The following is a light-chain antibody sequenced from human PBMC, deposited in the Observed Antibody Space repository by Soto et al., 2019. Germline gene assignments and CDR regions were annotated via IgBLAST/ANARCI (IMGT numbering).Light chain of an antibody. J-gene: IGKJ2*01. CDR3: QHGYVAPYN. CDR2: SAS. Sequence: DIQMTQSPSSVSGSVGDTVTITFLASQDINVYLNWYQQKPGEVPKLLIYSASSLHSGVPSRFTGSGSETDFTLTIRSLQPEDFATYYCQHGYVAPYNFGQGTKVDIK. CDR1: QDINVY. V-gene: IGKV1-39*01.